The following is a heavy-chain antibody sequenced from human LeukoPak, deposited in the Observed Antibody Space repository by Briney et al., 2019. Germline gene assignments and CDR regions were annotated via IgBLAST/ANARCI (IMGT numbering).Heavy chain of an antibody. CDR3: ARMYCSGGSCYFGY. CDR1: GFTFSRHG. V-gene: IGHV3-74*01. CDR2: INSDGSST. J-gene: IGHJ4*02. Sequence: GGSLRLSCAASGFTFSRHGMHWVRQAPGKGLVWVSRINSDGSSTSYADSVKGRFTISRDNAKNTLYLQMNSLRAEDTAVYYCARMYCSGGSCYFGYWGQGTLVTVSS. D-gene: IGHD2-15*01.